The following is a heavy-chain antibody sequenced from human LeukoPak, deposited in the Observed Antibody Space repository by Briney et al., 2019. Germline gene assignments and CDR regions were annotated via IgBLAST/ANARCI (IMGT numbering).Heavy chain of an antibody. CDR3: ARDFFYYDSSGPFDY. V-gene: IGHV3-30-3*01. CDR1: GFTFSSYA. CDR2: ISYDGSNK. D-gene: IGHD3-22*01. Sequence: PGRSLRLSCAASGFTFSSYAMHWVRQAPGKGLEWVAVISYDGSNKYYADSVKGRFTISRDNSKNTLYLQMNSLRAEDTAVYYCARDFFYYDSSGPFDYWGQGTLVTVSS. J-gene: IGHJ4*02.